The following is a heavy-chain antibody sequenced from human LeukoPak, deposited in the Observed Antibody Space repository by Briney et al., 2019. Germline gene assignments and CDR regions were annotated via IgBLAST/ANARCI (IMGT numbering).Heavy chain of an antibody. CDR1: GYTVSSNY. Sequence: GGSLRLSCAASGYTVSSNYMSWVRQAPGKGLKWVSVIYSGGSTYYADSVKGRFTISRDNSKNTLYLQMNSLRAEDTAVYYCARDEGTMVRGVIIPDAFDIWGQGTMVTVSS. CDR2: IYSGGST. V-gene: IGHV3-66*01. CDR3: ARDEGTMVRGVIIPDAFDI. D-gene: IGHD3-10*01. J-gene: IGHJ3*02.